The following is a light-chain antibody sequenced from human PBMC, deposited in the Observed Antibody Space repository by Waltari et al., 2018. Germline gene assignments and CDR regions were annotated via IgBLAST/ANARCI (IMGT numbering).Light chain of an antibody. CDR2: DTS. V-gene: IGKV3-11*01. Sequence: EVVLTQSQVTLSLVAGERATLYCGASVSVSNYLAWYQQKPGQSPRLLIYDTSKRATGIPARFSGSEYETDFTLTINNLEAEDFALYYCQQGSILPLTFGGGTKVEIQ. CDR1: VSVSNY. J-gene: IGKJ4*01. CDR3: QQGSILPLT.